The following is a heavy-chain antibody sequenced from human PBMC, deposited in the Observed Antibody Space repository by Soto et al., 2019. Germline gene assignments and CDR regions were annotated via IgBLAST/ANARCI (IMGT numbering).Heavy chain of an antibody. J-gene: IGHJ4*02. V-gene: IGHV1-46*01. CDR2: INPSGGST. CDR1: GYTFTSYF. Sequence: GASVKVSCKASGYTFTSYFMHWVRQAPGQGLEWMGIINPSGGSTSYAQKFQGRVTMTRDTSTSTVYMELSSLRSEDTAVYYCAWVYCSGGGCYGIDYWGQGTLVTVSS. D-gene: IGHD2-15*01. CDR3: AWVYCSGGGCYGIDY.